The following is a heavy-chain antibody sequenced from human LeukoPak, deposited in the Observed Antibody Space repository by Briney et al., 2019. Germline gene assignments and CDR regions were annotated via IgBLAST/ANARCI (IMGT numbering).Heavy chain of an antibody. CDR1: GYTFTSFH. CDR2: MNPNSGNT. CDR3: ARLDRVRYYYMDV. V-gene: IGHV1-8*03. D-gene: IGHD2-2*03. Sequence: ASVKVSCKASGYTFTSFHMHWVRQATGQGLEWMGWMNPNSGNTGYAQKFQGRVTITRNTSISTAYMELSSLRSEDTAVYYCARLDRVRYYYMDVWGKGTTVTISS. J-gene: IGHJ6*03.